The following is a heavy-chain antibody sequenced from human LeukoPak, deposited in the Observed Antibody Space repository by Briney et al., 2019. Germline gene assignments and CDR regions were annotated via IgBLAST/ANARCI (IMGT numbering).Heavy chain of an antibody. CDR1: GYTFTSYD. D-gene: IGHD6-19*01. J-gene: IGHJ6*02. CDR3: ARGGEYSSGWFRSYYYGMDV. Sequence: ASVKVSCKASGYTFTSYDINWVRQATGQGLEWMGWMNPNSGNTGYAQKFQGRVTMTRNTSISTAYMELSSLRSEDTAVYYCARGGEYSSGWFRSYYYGMDVWGQGTTVTVSS. CDR2: MNPNSGNT. V-gene: IGHV1-8*01.